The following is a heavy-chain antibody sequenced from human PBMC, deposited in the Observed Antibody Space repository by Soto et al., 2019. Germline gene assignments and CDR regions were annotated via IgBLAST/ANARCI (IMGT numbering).Heavy chain of an antibody. CDR3: ARASSLWSFAP. D-gene: IGHD2-21*01. CDR2: INAGNGNT. Sequence: QVQLVQSGAEEKKPGASVKVSCKASGYTFTSYAMHWVRQAPGQRLEWMGWINAGNGNTKYSQKFQGRVTITRDTAARSACMESRSMTSEETAVNSSARASSLWSFAPWGRGTLLTVSS. J-gene: IGHJ2*01. V-gene: IGHV1-3*05. CDR1: GYTFTSYA.